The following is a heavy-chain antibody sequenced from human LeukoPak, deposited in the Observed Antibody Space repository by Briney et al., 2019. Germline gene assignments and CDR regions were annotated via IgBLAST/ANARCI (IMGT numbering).Heavy chain of an antibody. CDR2: ISYDGSNK. Sequence: PGRSLRLSCAASGFTFGTFGMHWVRQAPGKGLEWVAVISYDGSNKYYADSVKGQFTISRDNSKNTLYLQMNSLRAEDTAVYYCARGAGNGEDAFDIWGQGTMVTVSS. V-gene: IGHV3-30*03. CDR3: ARGAGNGEDAFDI. D-gene: IGHD6-19*01. J-gene: IGHJ3*02. CDR1: GFTFGTFG.